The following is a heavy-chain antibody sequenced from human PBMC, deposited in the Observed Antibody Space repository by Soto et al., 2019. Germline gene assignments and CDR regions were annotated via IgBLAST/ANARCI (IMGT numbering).Heavy chain of an antibody. Sequence: EVQLLESGGGLVKPGGSLRLSCAASGFTFSSYSMNWVRQAPGKGLEWVSSISSSSSYIYYADSVKGRFTISRDNAKNALYLQMNSLRAEDTAVYYCARDSGIAAPGIYGYYCGMDVWGQGTTVTVSS. CDR3: ARDSGIAAPGIYGYYCGMDV. J-gene: IGHJ6*02. D-gene: IGHD6-13*01. V-gene: IGHV3-21*01. CDR1: GFTFSSYS. CDR2: ISSSSSYI.